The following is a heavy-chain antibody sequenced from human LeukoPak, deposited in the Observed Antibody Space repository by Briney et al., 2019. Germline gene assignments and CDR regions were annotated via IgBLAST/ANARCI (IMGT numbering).Heavy chain of an antibody. V-gene: IGHV1-18*01. D-gene: IGHD3-9*01. Sequence: ASVKVSCKASGYTFTSYGISWVRQAPGQGLEWMGWISAYNGNTNHAQKLQGRVTMTTDTSTSTAYMELSRLRSDDTAVYCCARDRRYFDWLFRNWFDPWGQGTLVTVSS. J-gene: IGHJ5*02. CDR2: ISAYNGNT. CDR3: ARDRRYFDWLFRNWFDP. CDR1: GYTFTSYG.